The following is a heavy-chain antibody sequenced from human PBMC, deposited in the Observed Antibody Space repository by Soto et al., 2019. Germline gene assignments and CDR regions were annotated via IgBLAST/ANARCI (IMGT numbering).Heavy chain of an antibody. V-gene: IGHV4-59*01. J-gene: IGHJ6*02. CDR1: GGSINSYY. Sequence: QVQLQESGPGLVKPSETLSLTCTVSGGSINSYYWSWIRQPPGKGLEWIGYIYYSGSTNYNPSLKSRVTISVDTSNNQFSLRLSSVTTADTAVYYCARGTTVTAPHYYYYGMDVWGQGTTVTV. D-gene: IGHD4-17*01. CDR2: IYYSGST. CDR3: ARGTTVTAPHYYYYGMDV.